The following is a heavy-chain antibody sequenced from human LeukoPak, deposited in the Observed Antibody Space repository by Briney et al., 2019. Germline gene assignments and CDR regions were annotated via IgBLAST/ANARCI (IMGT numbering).Heavy chain of an antibody. D-gene: IGHD6-19*01. CDR2: ISSSSSYI. Sequence: PGGSLRLSCAASGFTFSSYSMNWVRQAPGKGLEWVSSISSSSSYIYYADSVKGRFTISRDNAKNSLYLQMNSLRAEDTAVYYCARDLTYSSGWLDYWGQGTLVTVSS. V-gene: IGHV3-21*01. CDR1: GFTFSSYS. J-gene: IGHJ4*02. CDR3: ARDLTYSSGWLDY.